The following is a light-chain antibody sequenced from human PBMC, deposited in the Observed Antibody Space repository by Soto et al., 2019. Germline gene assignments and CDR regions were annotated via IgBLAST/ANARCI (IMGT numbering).Light chain of an antibody. CDR3: QQYFEWPPMT. J-gene: IGKJ1*01. Sequence: VMTQSPDTLSVSPGARVTLSCWASETVATNLAWYQQKPGQAPRLLISGASTRAAGVSDRFRGSGSGTEFTLTISSLRSEDSAIYYWQQYFEWPPMTFGQGT. CDR2: GAS. CDR1: ETVATN. V-gene: IGKV3-15*01.